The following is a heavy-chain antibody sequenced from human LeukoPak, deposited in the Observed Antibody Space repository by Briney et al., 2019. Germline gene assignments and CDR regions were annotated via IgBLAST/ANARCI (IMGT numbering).Heavy chain of an antibody. CDR1: GYTFTGYY. D-gene: IGHD1-1*01. J-gene: IGHJ6*02. CDR3: ARGASDWNDSPNYYYGMDV. V-gene: IGHV1-2*02. Sequence: ASVKVSCKASGYTFTGYYMHWVRQAPGQGLEWMGWINPNSGGTNYAQKFQGRVTMTRHTSISTAYMELSRLRSDDTAVYYCARGASDWNDSPNYYYGMDVWGQGTTVTVSS. CDR2: INPNSGGT.